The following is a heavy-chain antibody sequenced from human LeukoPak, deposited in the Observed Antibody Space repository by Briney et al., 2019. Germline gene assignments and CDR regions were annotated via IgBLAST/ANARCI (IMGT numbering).Heavy chain of an antibody. CDR3: VRDVWGDRDSYFDR. CDR1: GFTFSSYD. D-gene: IGHD2-21*01. V-gene: IGHV3-48*03. Sequence: GGSLRLSCEASGFTFSSYDMNWVRQAPGKGLEWVSYISERATRIEYADSVKGRFIMSRDDANNLLYLQMNSLRAEDTAVYYCVRDVWGDRDSYFDRWGQGTLVTVSS. CDR2: ISERATRI. J-gene: IGHJ4*02.